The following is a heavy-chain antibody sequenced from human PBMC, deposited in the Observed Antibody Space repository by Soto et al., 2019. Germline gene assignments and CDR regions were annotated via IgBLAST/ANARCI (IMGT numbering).Heavy chain of an antibody. CDR3: AKYGSGSLRHFDY. D-gene: IGHD3-10*01. V-gene: IGHV1-69*02. Sequence: QVQLVQSGAEVKKPGSSVKVSCKASGGTFSSYTISWVRQAPGQGLEWMGRIIPILGIANYAQKFQGRVTTNADNSTSTAYMELSSLRAEDTAVYYCAKYGSGSLRHFDYWGQGTLVTVSS. J-gene: IGHJ4*02. CDR1: GGTFSSYT. CDR2: IIPILGIA.